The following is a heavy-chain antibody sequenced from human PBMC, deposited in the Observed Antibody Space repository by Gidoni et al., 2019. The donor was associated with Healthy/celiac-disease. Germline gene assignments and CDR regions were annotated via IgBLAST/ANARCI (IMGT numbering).Heavy chain of an antibody. V-gene: IGHV3-49*05. CDR1: GLTFGEYA. CDR3: TREVGATWTAPYNWFDP. Sequence: EVQLVEYGGGRVKPGRALRLYCTASGLTFGEYAMSWFRQAPGKGMEWVGFIRIKAYGGTTEYAASVKGRFTISRDDSKSIAYLQMNSLKTEDTAVYYCTREVGATWTAPYNWFDPWGQGTLVTVSS. D-gene: IGHD1-26*01. CDR2: IRIKAYGGTT. J-gene: IGHJ5*02.